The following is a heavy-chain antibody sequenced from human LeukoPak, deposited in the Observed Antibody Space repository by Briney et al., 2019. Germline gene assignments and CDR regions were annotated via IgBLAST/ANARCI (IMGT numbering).Heavy chain of an antibody. V-gene: IGHV1-3*01. J-gene: IGHJ4*02. D-gene: IGHD6-13*01. CDR3: ARDRGSSSWCDY. Sequence: GASVKVSCKASGYTFTSYAMHWVRQAPGQRLEWMGWINAGNGNTKYSQKFQGRITITRDTSASTAYMELSSLRSDDTAVYYCARDRGSSSWCDYWGQGTLVTVSS. CDR2: INAGNGNT. CDR1: GYTFTSYA.